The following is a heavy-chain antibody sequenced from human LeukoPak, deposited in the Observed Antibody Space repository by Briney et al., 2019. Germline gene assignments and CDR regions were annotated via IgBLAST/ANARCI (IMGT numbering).Heavy chain of an antibody. V-gene: IGHV3-23*01. J-gene: IGHJ6*03. CDR3: AKAPRFGDHATEYYYYYMHV. Sequence: GGSLRLSCAASGFTFTSYAMSWVRQAPGRGLEWVSSISGSGGGTFYADSVKGRFTISRDNSKNTLYLQMNSLRVEDTAVYYRAKAPRFGDHATEYYYYYMHVWGKGTTVTVSS. CDR2: ISGSGGGT. D-gene: IGHD3-16*01. CDR1: GFTFTSYA.